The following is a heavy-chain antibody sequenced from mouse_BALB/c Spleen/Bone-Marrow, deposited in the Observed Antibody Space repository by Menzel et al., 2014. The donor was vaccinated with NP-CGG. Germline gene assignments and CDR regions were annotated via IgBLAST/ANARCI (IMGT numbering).Heavy chain of an antibody. CDR3: ARGGISVDY. CDR1: GYAFSTYW. J-gene: IGHJ2*01. Sequence: LQESGAELVRPGSSVKISCKSSGYAFSTYWINWVKQRPGQGLEWIGQIYPGDGDTDFNGKFKGKATLTADRSSNIAYMEFSSLTSEDSAVYFCARGGISVDYWGQGTTLTVSS. CDR2: IYPGDGDT. V-gene: IGHV1-80*01.